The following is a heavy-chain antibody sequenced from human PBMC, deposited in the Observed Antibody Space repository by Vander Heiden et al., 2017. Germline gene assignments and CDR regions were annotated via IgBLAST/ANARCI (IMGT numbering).Heavy chain of an antibody. Sequence: EVQLLESGGGLVQPGGSLRLSCEAPGLPFSSLAMSWIRQAPGKGLEWVSAISGSGGSTYYADSVKGRFTISRDNSKNTLYLQMNSLRAEDTAVYYCAFEESYYPYYFDYWGQGTLVTVSS. CDR1: GLPFSSLA. V-gene: IGHV3-23*01. CDR3: AFEESYYPYYFDY. D-gene: IGHD1-26*01. CDR2: ISGSGGST. J-gene: IGHJ4*02.